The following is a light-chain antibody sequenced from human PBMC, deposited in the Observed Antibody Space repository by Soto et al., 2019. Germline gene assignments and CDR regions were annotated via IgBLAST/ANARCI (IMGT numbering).Light chain of an antibody. J-gene: IGKJ4*01. V-gene: IGKV4-1*01. CDR1: QSVLYSSNHKNY. Sequence: DIVMTQSPDSLAVSLGERATINCKSSQSVLYSSNHKNYLAWYQQRPGQPPKLLIYWASTRESGVPDLFSGSGAGTDFTLTISSMQAEEVAVYFCQQYYSPPLTLGGGTKVEI. CDR3: QQYYSPPLT. CDR2: WAS.